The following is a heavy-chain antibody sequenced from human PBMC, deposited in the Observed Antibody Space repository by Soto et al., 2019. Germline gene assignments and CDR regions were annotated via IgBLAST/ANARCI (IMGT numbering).Heavy chain of an antibody. Sequence: EVQLLESGGGLVQPGGSLTLSCAASGFTFSSYGMTWVRQAPGKGLEWVSFSSATGSGRYYADSVKGRFTISRDNSKNTLYLQMSSLRADDTAVYYCAKDRRAGGNYGFYSDFWGKGALVIVSP. J-gene: IGHJ4*02. CDR3: AKDRRAGGNYGFYSDF. CDR1: GFTFSSYG. V-gene: IGHV3-23*01. D-gene: IGHD1-7*01. CDR2: SSATGSGR.